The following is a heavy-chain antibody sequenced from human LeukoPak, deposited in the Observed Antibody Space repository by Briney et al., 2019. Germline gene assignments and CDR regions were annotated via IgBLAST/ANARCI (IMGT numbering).Heavy chain of an antibody. CDR3: ARVEIYGAKSGVYL. V-gene: IGHV4-59*10. CDR1: GGSFSGYY. J-gene: IGHJ4*02. D-gene: IGHD4-23*01. CDR2: IYSSGSS. Sequence: ASETLSLTCAVYGGSFSGYYWSWIRQPAGKGLEWIGRIYSSGSSNYNPSLKSRVTMSVDTSKNQFSLKLSSVTAADTAVYYCARVEIYGAKSGVYLWGQGTLVTVSS.